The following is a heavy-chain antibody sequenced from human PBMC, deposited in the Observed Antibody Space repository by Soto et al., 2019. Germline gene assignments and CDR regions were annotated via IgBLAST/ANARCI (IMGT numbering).Heavy chain of an antibody. CDR3: ARDLSRGYSSGWYPFDY. CDR2: ISYDGSNK. J-gene: IGHJ4*02. D-gene: IGHD6-19*01. Sequence: GGSLRLSCAASGFTFSSYAMHWVRQAPGKGLEWVAVISYDGSNKYYADSVKGRFTISRDNSENTLYLQMNSLRPEDMAVYYCARDLSRGYSSGWYPFDYWGQGTLVTVSS. V-gene: IGHV3-30-3*01. CDR1: GFTFSSYA.